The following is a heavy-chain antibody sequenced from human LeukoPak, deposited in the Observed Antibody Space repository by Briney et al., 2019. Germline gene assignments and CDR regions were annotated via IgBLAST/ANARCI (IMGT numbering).Heavy chain of an antibody. CDR3: ARESGNYGYFDY. J-gene: IGHJ4*02. CDR2: ISYDGSNK. Sequence: GGSLRLSCAASGFTFSSYATHWVRQAPGKGLEWVAVISYDGSNKYYADSVKGRFTISRDNSKNTLYLQMNSLRAEDTAVYYCARESGNYGYFDYWGQGTLVTVSS. V-gene: IGHV3-30*04. D-gene: IGHD1-7*01. CDR1: GFTFSSYA.